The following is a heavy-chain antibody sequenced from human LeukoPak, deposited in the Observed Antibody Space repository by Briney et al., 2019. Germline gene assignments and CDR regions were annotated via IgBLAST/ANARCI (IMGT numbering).Heavy chain of an antibody. CDR3: VRENHGSFDY. CDR2: ISSSSTYV. D-gene: IGHD1-14*01. Sequence: RGSLRLSCAASGFTFSSYSMNWVRQAPGKGLEWVSCISSSSTYVFYADSVRGRFAISRDNAKNSLYLQMNSLRADDTAVYYCVRENHGSFDYWGQGSLVTVSS. J-gene: IGHJ4*02. CDR1: GFTFSSYS. V-gene: IGHV3-21*01.